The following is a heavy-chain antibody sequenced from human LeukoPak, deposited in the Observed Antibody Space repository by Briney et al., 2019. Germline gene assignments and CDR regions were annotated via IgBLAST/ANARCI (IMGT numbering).Heavy chain of an antibody. CDR3: AKDPYCSGGSCYSFRWGSIHKRNYFDY. Sequence: GGSLRLSCAASGFTFSSYAMSWVRQAPGKGLEWVSDISGSGGSTYYADSVKGRFTISRDNSKNTLYLQMNSLRAEDTAVYYCAKDPYCSGGSCYSFRWGSIHKRNYFDYWGQGTLVTVSS. D-gene: IGHD2-15*01. CDR1: GFTFSSYA. J-gene: IGHJ4*02. CDR2: ISGSGGST. V-gene: IGHV3-23*01.